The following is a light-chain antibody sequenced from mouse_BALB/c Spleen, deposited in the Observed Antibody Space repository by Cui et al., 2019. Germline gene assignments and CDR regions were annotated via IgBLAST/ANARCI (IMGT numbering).Light chain of an antibody. CDR3: QHFWSTPLT. V-gene: IGKV12-41*01. J-gene: IGKJ5*01. CDR2: NAK. CDR1: GNINNY. Sequence: DTQMTQSPASLSPSVGETVPIPFRASGNINNYLAWYQQKQGKYHKLLVYNAKPLADGVPSRFSGSGSGTQYSLKVNSLQPEDVGSYYCQHFWSTPLTFGAGTKLELK.